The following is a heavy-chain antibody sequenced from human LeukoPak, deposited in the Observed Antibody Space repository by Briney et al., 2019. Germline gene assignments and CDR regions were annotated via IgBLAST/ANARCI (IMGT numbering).Heavy chain of an antibody. CDR2: IYYNGNT. V-gene: IGHV4-59*03. J-gene: IGHJ3*02. Sequence: SETLSLTCTVSGGSISGSYWSWIRQAPGKGLEWIGYIYYNGNTDYNPSLRSRLTMSVDTSKNQFSLKLTSVTAADTALYYCAKGGWSLDIWGQGTMVTVSS. CDR1: GGSISGSY. CDR3: AKGGWSLDI. D-gene: IGHD6-19*01.